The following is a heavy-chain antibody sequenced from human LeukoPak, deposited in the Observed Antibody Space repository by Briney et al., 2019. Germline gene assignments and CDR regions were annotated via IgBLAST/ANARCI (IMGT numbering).Heavy chain of an antibody. CDR3: ARAGEGVNAFDI. Sequence: SETLSLTCTVSGGSISSSSYYWGWIRQPPGKGLEWIGSIYYSGSTYYNPSLKSRVTISVDTSKNQFSLKLSSVTAADTAVYYCARAGEGVNAFDIWGQGTMVTVSS. V-gene: IGHV4-39*07. CDR1: GGSISSSSYY. CDR2: IYYSGST. J-gene: IGHJ3*02.